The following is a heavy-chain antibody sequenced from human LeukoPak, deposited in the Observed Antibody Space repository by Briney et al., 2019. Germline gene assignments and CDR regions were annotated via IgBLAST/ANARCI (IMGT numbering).Heavy chain of an antibody. CDR3: ARGRKFPMVRRVPTRHYFDD. V-gene: IGHV4-34*01. D-gene: IGHD3-10*01. CDR2: FTHSGST. J-gene: IGHJ4*01. CDR1: GGSFSGYY. Sequence: SEPLSLTSAVYGGSFSGYYWRWIRQPPGKVLGWIGEFTHSGSTNYNPSLKSRVTISADTSKNQSSLKLSSVTAADTAVYYCARGRKFPMVRRVPTRHYFDDWGEGTPVTASS.